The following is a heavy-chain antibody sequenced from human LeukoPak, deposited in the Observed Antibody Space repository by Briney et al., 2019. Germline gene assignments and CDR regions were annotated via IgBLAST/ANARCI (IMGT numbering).Heavy chain of an antibody. CDR2: INPSGGST. D-gene: IGHD4-23*01. J-gene: IGHJ4*02. V-gene: IGHV1-46*01. CDR1: GGTFSSYA. CDR3: ARAAGGNPERSYYFDY. Sequence: ASVKVSCKASGGTFSSYAISWVRQAPGQGLEWMGIINPSGGSTSYAQKFQGRVTMTRDTSTSTVYMELSSLRSEDTAVYYCARAAGGNPERSYYFDYWGQGTLVTVSS.